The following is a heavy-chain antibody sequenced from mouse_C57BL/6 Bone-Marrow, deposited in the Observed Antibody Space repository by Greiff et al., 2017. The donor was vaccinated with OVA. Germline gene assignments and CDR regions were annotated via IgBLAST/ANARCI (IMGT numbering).Heavy chain of an antibody. Sequence: EVQLQESGGGLVQPGGSLKLSCAASGFTFSDYYMYWVRQTPEKRLEWVAYISNGGGSTYYPDTVKGRFTISRDNAKNTLYLQMSRLKSEDTAMYYCARQGGSSTGFAYWGQGTLVTVSA. CDR3: ARQGGSSTGFAY. D-gene: IGHD1-1*01. J-gene: IGHJ3*01. CDR2: ISNGGGST. V-gene: IGHV5-12*01. CDR1: GFTFSDYY.